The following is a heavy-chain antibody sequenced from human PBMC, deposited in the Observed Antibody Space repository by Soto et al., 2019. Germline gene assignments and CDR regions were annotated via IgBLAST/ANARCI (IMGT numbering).Heavy chain of an antibody. CDR3: AKDFGGYSYGYGSGMDV. V-gene: IGHV3-30*18. CDR1: GFTFSSYG. J-gene: IGHJ6*02. CDR2: ISYDGSNK. Sequence: GESLKISCAASGFTFSSYGMHWVRQAPGKGLEWVAVISYDGSNKYYADSVKGRFTISRDNSKNTLYLQMNSLRAEDTAVYYCAKDFGGYSYGYGSGMDVWGQGTTVTVSS. D-gene: IGHD5-18*01.